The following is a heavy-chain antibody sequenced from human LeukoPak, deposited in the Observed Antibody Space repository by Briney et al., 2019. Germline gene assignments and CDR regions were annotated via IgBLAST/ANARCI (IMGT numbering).Heavy chain of an antibody. Sequence: ASVKVSCKASGYTFTSYAMNWVRQAPGQGLEWMGWINTNTGDPTYAQGFTGRFVFSLDTSVGTAYLEISSLKTEDTAVYYCARDRTLFDYWGQGTLVTVSS. CDR3: ARDRTLFDY. J-gene: IGHJ4*02. D-gene: IGHD1-14*01. CDR1: GYTFTSYA. CDR2: INTNTGDP. V-gene: IGHV7-4-1*02.